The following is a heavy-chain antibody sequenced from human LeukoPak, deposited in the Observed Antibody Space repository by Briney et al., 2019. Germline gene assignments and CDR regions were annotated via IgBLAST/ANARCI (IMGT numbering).Heavy chain of an antibody. CDR1: GYTLTGLS. J-gene: IGHJ5*02. Sequence: ASVKLSCKVSGYTLTGLSMHWVRQAPGKGLEWMGGFDPEDGETIYAQKFQGRVTMTEDTSTDTAYMELSSLRSEDTAVYYCATAPRYIAAAGNNWFDPWGQGTLVTVSS. V-gene: IGHV1-24*01. D-gene: IGHD6-13*01. CDR3: ATAPRYIAAAGNNWFDP. CDR2: FDPEDGET.